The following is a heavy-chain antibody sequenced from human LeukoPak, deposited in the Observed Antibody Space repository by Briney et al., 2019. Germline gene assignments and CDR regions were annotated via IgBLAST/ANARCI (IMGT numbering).Heavy chain of an antibody. D-gene: IGHD5-18*01. CDR3: ASGYSYDDAFDI. Sequence: GGSLRLSCAASGFTFSDYYMSWIRQAPGKGLEWVSYISSSGSTIYCADSVKGRFTISRDNAKNSLYLQMNSLRAEDTAVYYCASGYSYDDAFDIWGQGTMVTVS. CDR1: GFTFSDYY. J-gene: IGHJ3*02. CDR2: ISSSGSTI. V-gene: IGHV3-11*01.